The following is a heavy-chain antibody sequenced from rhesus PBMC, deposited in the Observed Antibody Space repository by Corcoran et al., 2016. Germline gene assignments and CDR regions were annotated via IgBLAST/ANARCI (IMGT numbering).Heavy chain of an antibody. CDR3: TRAIGRGAFDY. V-gene: IGHV1-1*01. D-gene: IGHD3-3*01. CDR1: GYTFTNYY. J-gene: IGHJ4*01. CDR2: TPPCNGNK. Sequence: QVQLVQSGAEIQQPGASVKLSCKASGYTFTNYYMYWVRQAPGQGLEGIDLTPPCNGNKCYAQNCQGRVTITTDTSTSTGYMELSSLRSEDTAVYYCTRAIGRGAFDYWGQGVLVTVSS.